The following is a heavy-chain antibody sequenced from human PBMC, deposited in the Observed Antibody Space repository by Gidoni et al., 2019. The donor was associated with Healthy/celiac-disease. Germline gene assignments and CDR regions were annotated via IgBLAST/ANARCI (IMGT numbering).Heavy chain of an antibody. CDR1: GYTFTGYS. CDR2: INPNSGGT. CDR3: ARYVALPTKKYYDSSGYFNWFDP. J-gene: IGHJ5*02. Sequence: QVQLVQSGAEVKKPGASVKVSCKASGYTFTGYSMHWVRPAPGQGLEWMGWINPNSGGTNYAHKFQGRVTMTRDTSISTAYMELSRLRSDDTAVYYCARYVALPTKKYYDSSGYFNWFDPWGQGTLVTVSS. V-gene: IGHV1-2*07. D-gene: IGHD3-22*01.